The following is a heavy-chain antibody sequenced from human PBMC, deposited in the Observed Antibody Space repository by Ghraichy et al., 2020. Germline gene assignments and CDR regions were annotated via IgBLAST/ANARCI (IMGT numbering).Heavy chain of an antibody. Sequence: SVKVSCKASGGTFSSYAISWVRQAPGQGLEWMGGIIPIFGTANYAQKFQGRVTITADESTSTAYMELSSLRSEDTAVYYCARAHWGLLIGYYYYYYMDVWGKGTTVTVSS. V-gene: IGHV1-69*13. CDR1: GGTFSSYA. CDR2: IIPIFGTA. J-gene: IGHJ6*03. D-gene: IGHD7-27*01. CDR3: ARAHWGLLIGYYYYYYMDV.